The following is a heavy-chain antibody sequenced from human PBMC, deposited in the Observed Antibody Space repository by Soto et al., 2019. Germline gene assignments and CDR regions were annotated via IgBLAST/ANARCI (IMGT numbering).Heavy chain of an antibody. D-gene: IGHD3-22*01. CDR1: GFSFDDYA. CDR3: AKASRDDRSGFLMEY. Sequence: EVQLVESGGVVVQPGGSLRLSCTGSGFSFDDYAMHWVRQVPGKGLEWVSLISWDGGTTYYADSVKGRFTVFRDNSKNSLYLEMNSLRGEDTAFYYCAKASRDDRSGFLMEYWGQGTLVTVSS. J-gene: IGHJ4*02. V-gene: IGHV3-43D*04. CDR2: ISWDGGTT.